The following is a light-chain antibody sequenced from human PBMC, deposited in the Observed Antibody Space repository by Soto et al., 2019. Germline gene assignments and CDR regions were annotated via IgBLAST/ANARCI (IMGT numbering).Light chain of an antibody. V-gene: IGKV3-15*01. CDR3: QQNTRWPRT. Sequence: EIVLTQSPATLSVSPAERATLSCRASQSVRSNLAWYQQKPGQAPRLLIYGASTRATGIPARFSGSGSGTEFTLTISILKDEYFAFYYYQQNTRWPRTFGQGTKVDIK. CDR1: QSVRSN. CDR2: GAS. J-gene: IGKJ1*01.